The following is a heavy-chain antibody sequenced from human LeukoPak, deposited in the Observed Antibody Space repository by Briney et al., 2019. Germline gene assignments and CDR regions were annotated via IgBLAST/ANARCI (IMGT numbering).Heavy chain of an antibody. V-gene: IGHV2-5*01. CDR3: AHSEWDCSSTSCYYYYGMDV. Sequence: SGPTLVKPTQTLTLTCTFSGFSLSTSGVGVGWIRQPPGKALEWLALIYWSDDKRYSPSLKSRLTITKDTSKNQVVLTMTNMDPVDAATYYCAHSEWDCSSTSCYYYYGMDVWGQGTTVTVSS. D-gene: IGHD2-2*01. CDR2: IYWSDDK. CDR1: GFSLSTSGVG. J-gene: IGHJ6*02.